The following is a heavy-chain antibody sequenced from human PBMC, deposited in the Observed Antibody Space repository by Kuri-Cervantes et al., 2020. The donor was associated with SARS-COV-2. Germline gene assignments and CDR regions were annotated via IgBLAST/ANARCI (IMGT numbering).Heavy chain of an antibody. V-gene: IGHV3-30*04. J-gene: IGHJ5*01. CDR1: GFTFSSYA. CDR2: ISFDGSNK. D-gene: IGHD1-7*01. CDR3: ARGRLTGSTLS. Sequence: GESLKISCAASGFTFSSYAMHWVRQAPGKGLEWVAVISFDGSNKKYADFVEGRFTISRDNSKNSLYLQMNSLRAEDTAVYYCARGRLTGSTLSW.